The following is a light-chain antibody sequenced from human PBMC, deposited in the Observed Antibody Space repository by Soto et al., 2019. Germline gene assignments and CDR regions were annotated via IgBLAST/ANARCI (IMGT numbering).Light chain of an antibody. V-gene: IGLV1-51*01. CDR1: SSNIGNEY. Sequence: QSVLTQPPSVSAAPGQKVTISCSGSSSNIGNEYVSWYQHLPGTAPKLVIYDNNKRPSGIPDRFSGSKSGTSATLDITGPQTGDEAEYYCATWDSRLSGVVFGGGTKLTVL. CDR3: ATWDSRLSGVV. CDR2: DNN. J-gene: IGLJ2*01.